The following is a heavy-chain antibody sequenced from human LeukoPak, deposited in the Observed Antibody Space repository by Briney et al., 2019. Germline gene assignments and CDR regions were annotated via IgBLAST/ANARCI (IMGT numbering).Heavy chain of an antibody. CDR3: AKRDWPYFFDY. CDR1: GFWFSNDG. CDR2: ISGNGHET. V-gene: IGHV3-23*01. D-gene: IGHD3/OR15-3a*01. Sequence: GGSLRLSCAASGFWFSNDGINWVRQAPGKGLEWVSVISGNGHETFYADSVKGRFNISRDNARNTVYLQMSSLRVDDTAVYYCAKRDWPYFFDYWGQGTLVTVSS. J-gene: IGHJ4*02.